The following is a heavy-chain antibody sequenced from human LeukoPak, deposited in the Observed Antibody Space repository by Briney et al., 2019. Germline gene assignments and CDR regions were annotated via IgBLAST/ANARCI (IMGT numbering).Heavy chain of an antibody. CDR3: AKLRYLEYFDY. D-gene: IGHD1-1*01. CDR2: ISGSGGST. CDR1: GFTFSSFA. V-gene: IGHV3-23*01. J-gene: IGHJ4*02. Sequence: GGSLRLSCAASGFTFSSFAMSWFRQAPGKGLEWVSAISGSGGSTYYADSVKGRFTISRDNSKNTLYLQMNSLRAEDTAVYYCAKLRYLEYFDYWGQGTLVTVSS.